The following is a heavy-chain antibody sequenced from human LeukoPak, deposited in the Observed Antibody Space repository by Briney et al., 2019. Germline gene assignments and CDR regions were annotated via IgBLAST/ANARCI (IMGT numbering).Heavy chain of an antibody. D-gene: IGHD3-9*01. CDR3: ARDLMPYVDPEYFDH. CDR2: ISSGGTTI. Sequence: GGSLRLSCEASGLTFSNFAMNWVRQAPGKGLEWISFISSGGTTISYAESVRGRFTISRDNARNPLFLQMNSLRVEDTAVYYCARDLMPYVDPEYFDHWGQGTLVTVSS. V-gene: IGHV3-48*03. CDR1: GLTFSNFA. J-gene: IGHJ4*02.